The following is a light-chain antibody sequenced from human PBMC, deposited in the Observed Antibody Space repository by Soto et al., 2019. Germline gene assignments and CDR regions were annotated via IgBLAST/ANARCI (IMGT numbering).Light chain of an antibody. CDR2: EVT. Sequence: QSVLTQPASVSGSPGQSITISCTGTSNDVGAYDYVSWYQQHPGKAPKLIIYEVTYRPSGVSNRFSGSQSGNTASLTISGLQAEDEADYYCSSYRGSSTLTFGGGTKVTAL. V-gene: IGLV2-14*01. J-gene: IGLJ2*01. CDR3: SSYRGSSTLT. CDR1: SNDVGAYDY.